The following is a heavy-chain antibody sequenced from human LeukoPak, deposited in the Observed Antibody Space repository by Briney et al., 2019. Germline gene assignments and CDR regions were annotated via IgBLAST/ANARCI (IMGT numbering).Heavy chain of an antibody. CDR3: ARSVVGRSIDP. J-gene: IGHJ5*02. D-gene: IGHD2-2*01. V-gene: IGHV1-18*01. CDR2: ISAYNGNT. Sequence: ASVKVSCKASGYTFTSYGISWVRQAPGQGLEWMGWISAYNGNTNYAQKLQGRVTMTTDTSTSTAYMELSSLRSEDTAVYYCARSVVGRSIDPWGQGTLVTVSS. CDR1: GYTFTSYG.